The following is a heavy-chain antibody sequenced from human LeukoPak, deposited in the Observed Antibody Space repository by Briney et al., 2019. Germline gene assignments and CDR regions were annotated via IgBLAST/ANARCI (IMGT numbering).Heavy chain of an antibody. J-gene: IGHJ4*02. D-gene: IGHD3-10*01. CDR3: ARSVNSGCLDC. CDR1: GDSFSSNNAV. Sequence: SQTLSLTCAISGDSFSSNNAVWNWIRQSPSRGLEWLGKTYYRSKWNYDYAVSMKSRITINPDTSKNHFSLQLSSVTPEDTAVYYCARSVNSGCLDCWGQGVLVTVSS. V-gene: IGHV6-1*01. CDR2: TYYRSKWNY.